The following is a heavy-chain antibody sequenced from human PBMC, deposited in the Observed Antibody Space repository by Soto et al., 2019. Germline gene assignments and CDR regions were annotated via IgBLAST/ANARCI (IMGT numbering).Heavy chain of an antibody. Sequence: PSETLSLTCTVSGVSISDFYWSWIRQAPGKGLESVGYMYNSGTTIYHPSLNYRATISVATSKNQFSLRLSSVTAADTAVYYCASTLNPIMISPHGYAQLTFDSWGQGSLVTVSS. CDR2: MYNSGTT. CDR1: GVSISDFY. V-gene: IGHV4-59*01. CDR3: ASTLNPIMISPHGYAQLTFDS. J-gene: IGHJ4*02. D-gene: IGHD3-16*01.